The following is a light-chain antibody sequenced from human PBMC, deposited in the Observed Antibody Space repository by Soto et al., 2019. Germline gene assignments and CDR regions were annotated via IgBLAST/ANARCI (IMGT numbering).Light chain of an antibody. CDR1: QSIRSPF. CDR2: GAS. J-gene: IGKJ1*01. Sequence: EIVLTQSPATLSLSPGERASLSCRASQSIRSPFLAWYRQKPGQAPRLFIHGASSRATGIPDRFSGSGSGTDFTLTISRLEPEDFAVYYCGSDEWTFGQGTKVE. V-gene: IGKV3-20*01. CDR3: GSDEWT.